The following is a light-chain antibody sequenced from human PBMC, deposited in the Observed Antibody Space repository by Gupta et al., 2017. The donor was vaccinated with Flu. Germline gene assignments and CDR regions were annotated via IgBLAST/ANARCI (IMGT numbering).Light chain of an antibody. CDR1: QLFSSY. J-gene: IGKJ3*01. Sequence: EIVSTHSLSTLSFSSGETATLSCSASQLFSSYFAWNQQKPGQAPRLLIYDASNSPTGIPARFSGSGSGTDFTLTISSLEPEDFAVYYCPQRSNWLFTFGHGTKVDIK. V-gene: IGKV3-11*01. CDR3: PQRSNWLFT. CDR2: DAS.